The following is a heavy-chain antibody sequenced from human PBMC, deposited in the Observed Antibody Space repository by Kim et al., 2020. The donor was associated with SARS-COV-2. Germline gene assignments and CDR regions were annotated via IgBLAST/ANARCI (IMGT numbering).Heavy chain of an antibody. Sequence: KSRVTISVDTSKNQFSLKLSSVTAADTAVYYCASPYYDILTGLTPYYFDYWGQGTLVTVSS. V-gene: IGHV4-39*07. CDR3: ASPYYDILTGLTPYYFDY. D-gene: IGHD3-9*01. J-gene: IGHJ4*02.